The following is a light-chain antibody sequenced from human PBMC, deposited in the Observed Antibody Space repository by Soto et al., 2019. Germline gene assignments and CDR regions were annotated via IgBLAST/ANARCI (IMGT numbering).Light chain of an antibody. CDR2: DVS. CDR3: SSYTSASTPLV. Sequence: QSALTQPASVSGSPGQSITISCTGTGSDVGGYNYVSWYQQHPGKAHKVMIYDVSNRPSGVSNRFSGSKSGNTASLTISGLQAEDEADYYCSSYTSASTPLVFGGGTKVTV. V-gene: IGLV2-14*01. J-gene: IGLJ2*01. CDR1: GSDVGGYNY.